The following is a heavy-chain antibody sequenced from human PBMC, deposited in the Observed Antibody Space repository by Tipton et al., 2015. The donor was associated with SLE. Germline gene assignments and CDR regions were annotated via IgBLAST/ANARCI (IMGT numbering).Heavy chain of an antibody. V-gene: IGHV3-74*01. CDR3: ARVGGSPTSEYYYYGMDV. CDR2: INADGSST. D-gene: IGHD3-16*01. Sequence: SLRLSCAASGFTLSTYWIHWVRQAPGKGLVWVSRINADGSSTIYADSVKGRFTISRDNAKNTVHLQMNSLRAEDTAVYYCARVGGSPTSEYYYYGMDVWGQGTTVTVSS. CDR1: GFTLSTYW. J-gene: IGHJ6*02.